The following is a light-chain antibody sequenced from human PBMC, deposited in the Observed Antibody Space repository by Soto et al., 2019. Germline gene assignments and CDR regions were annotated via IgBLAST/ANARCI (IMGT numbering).Light chain of an antibody. CDR1: SSDVGGYNY. CDR2: EVN. V-gene: IGLV2-8*01. CDR3: SLHAGSKRV. J-gene: IGLJ1*01. Sequence: QSVLTQPPSASGSPGQSVTISCTGTSSDVGGYNYVSWYQQHPGKAPKLMIYEVNKRPSGVPDRFSGSKSGNTASLTVSGLQAEDEGDYYCSLHAGSKRVFGTGTKSPS.